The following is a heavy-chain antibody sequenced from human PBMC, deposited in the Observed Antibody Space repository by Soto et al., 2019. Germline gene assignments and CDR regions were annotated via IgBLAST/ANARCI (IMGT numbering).Heavy chain of an antibody. CDR3: ARVSEDLTSNFDY. J-gene: IGHJ4*01. CDR2: ISSTTNYI. V-gene: IGHV3-21*06. CDR1: GFTFTRYS. Sequence: GGSLRLSCAASGFTFTRYSMNWVRQAPGKGLEWVSSISSTTNYIYYGDSMKGRFTISRDNAKNSLYLEMNSLRAEDTAVYYCARVSEDLTSNFDYWGQGTLVTVSS.